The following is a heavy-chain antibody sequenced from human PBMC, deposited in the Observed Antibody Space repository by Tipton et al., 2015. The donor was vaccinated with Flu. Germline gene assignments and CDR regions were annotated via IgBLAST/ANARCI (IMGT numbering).Heavy chain of an antibody. CDR2: ICHSGRT. CDR1: GSSIGGSYC. Sequence: TLSLTCSVSGSSIGGSYCWGWVRQPPRKGLQWIGNICHSGRTYYNPSLKSRVTISVDASMSQFSLHLTSVTAADTAVYYCARDPSLGMPEYFDYWGQGLLVTASS. CDR3: ARDPSLGMPEYFDY. V-gene: IGHV4-38-2*02. J-gene: IGHJ4*02. D-gene: IGHD2-2*01.